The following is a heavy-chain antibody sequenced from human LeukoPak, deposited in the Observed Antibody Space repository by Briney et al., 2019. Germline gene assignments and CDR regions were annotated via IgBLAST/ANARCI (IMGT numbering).Heavy chain of an antibody. CDR3: AASPQPGPRYYYYYMDV. CDR2: ISAYNGNT. J-gene: IGHJ6*03. V-gene: IGHV1-18*01. CDR1: GYTFTSYG. Sequence: GASVKVSCKASGYTFTSYGISWVRQAPGQGLEWMGWISAYNGNTNYAQKLQGRVTMTTDTSTSTAYMELRSLRSDDTAVYYCAASPQPGPRYYYYYMDVWGKGTTVTVSS.